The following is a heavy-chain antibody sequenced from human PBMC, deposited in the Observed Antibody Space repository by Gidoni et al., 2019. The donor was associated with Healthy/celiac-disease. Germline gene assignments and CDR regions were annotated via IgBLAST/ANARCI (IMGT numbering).Heavy chain of an antibody. V-gene: IGHV1-2*04. Sequence: QVQLVQSGAEVTKPGASVKVSCKASGYPFTGYYMHWVRQAPGQGLEWMGWINPNSGGTNYAQKFQGWVTMTRDTSISTAYMELSRLRSDDTAVYYCARGPIVVVPAAENWFDPWGQGTLVTVSS. CDR2: INPNSGGT. CDR3: ARGPIVVVPAAENWFDP. CDR1: GYPFTGYY. D-gene: IGHD2-2*01. J-gene: IGHJ5*02.